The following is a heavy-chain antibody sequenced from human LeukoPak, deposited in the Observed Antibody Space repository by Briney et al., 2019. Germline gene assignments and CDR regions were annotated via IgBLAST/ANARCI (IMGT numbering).Heavy chain of an antibody. CDR1: GFIFRSYE. V-gene: IGHV3-48*03. D-gene: IGHD2/OR15-2a*01. CDR2: ISSSGSTI. Sequence: GGSLRLSCAASGFIFRSYEMNWVRQAPGKGLEWVSYISSSGSTIYYADSVKGRFTISRDNSKNTLYLQMNSLRAEDTAVYYCAKDVVSSSYFDYWGQGTLVTVSS. CDR3: AKDVVSSSYFDY. J-gene: IGHJ4*02.